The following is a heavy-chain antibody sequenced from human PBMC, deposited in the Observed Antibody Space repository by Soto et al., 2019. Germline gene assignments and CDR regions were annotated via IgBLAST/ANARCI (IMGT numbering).Heavy chain of an antibody. CDR3: ARVIPPYYDSSGYWVDY. CDR1: GGFISSGGYY. V-gene: IGHV4-31*03. CDR2: IYYSGST. Sequence: PSETLSLSCTVSGGFISSGGYYWSWIRQQPGKGLEWIGYIYYSGSTYYNPSLKSRVTISVDTSKNQFSLKLSSVTAADTAVYYCARVIPPYYDSSGYWVDYWGQGTLVTVSS. J-gene: IGHJ4*02. D-gene: IGHD3-22*01.